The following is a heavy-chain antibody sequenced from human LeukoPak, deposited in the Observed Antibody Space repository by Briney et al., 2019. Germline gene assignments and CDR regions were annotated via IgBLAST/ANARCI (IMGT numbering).Heavy chain of an antibody. J-gene: IGHJ4*02. CDR2: ISSSGSTI. D-gene: IGHD3-16*02. Sequence: PGGSLRLSCAASGFTFSDYYMNWIRQAPGKGLEWVSYISSSGSTIYYADSVKGRFTISRDNAKNSLYLQMNSLRAEDTAVYYCATGDYGYVWGIYRPKLNFDYWGQGTLVTVSS. CDR3: ATGDYGYVWGIYRPKLNFDY. CDR1: GFTFSDYY. V-gene: IGHV3-11*04.